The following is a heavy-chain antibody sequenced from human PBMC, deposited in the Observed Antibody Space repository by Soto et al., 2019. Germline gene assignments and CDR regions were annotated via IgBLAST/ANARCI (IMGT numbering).Heavy chain of an antibody. Sequence: GASVKVSCKASGYSLTDYYTHWVRQAPGQGLEWMGWINPNTGVTNYEQKFHGRVTMTRDTSDSTAYMELSGLRSDDTSVYYCARGVTNILFDYWGQGTLVTVSS. CDR3: ARGVTNILFDY. D-gene: IGHD2-2*02. J-gene: IGHJ4*02. CDR1: GYSLTDYY. CDR2: INPNTGVT. V-gene: IGHV1-2*02.